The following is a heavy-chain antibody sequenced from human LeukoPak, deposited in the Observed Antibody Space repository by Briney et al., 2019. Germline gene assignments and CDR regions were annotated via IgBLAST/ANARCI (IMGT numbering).Heavy chain of an antibody. CDR2: ISPGGGPT. V-gene: IGHV3-23*01. CDR1: GFSFSSFS. CDR3: AKDGAWLRFDD. Sequence: GGSLRLSCAASGFSFSSFSMNWVRQAPGKGLEWVSGISPGGGPTYYADSVKGRFTISRDDSKNTLYLQMNNLRGEDTAVYYCAKDGAWLRFDDWGQGILVTVSS. D-gene: IGHD5-12*01. J-gene: IGHJ4*02.